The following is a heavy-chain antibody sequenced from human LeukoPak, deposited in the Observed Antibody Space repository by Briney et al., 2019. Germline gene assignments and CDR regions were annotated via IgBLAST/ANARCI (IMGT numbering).Heavy chain of an antibody. CDR1: GYTFTSYY. D-gene: IGHD2-2*01. CDR2: INPSGGST. V-gene: IGHV1-46*01. J-gene: IGHJ4*02. CDR3: ARDIVVIPTARGLVY. Sequence: ASVKASCKASGYTFTSYYMHWVRQAPGQGLEWMGAINPSGGSTSYAQKFQGRVTMTRDTSTSIVYMELSSLRSEDTAVYYCARDIVVIPTARGLVYWGQGTLVTVSS.